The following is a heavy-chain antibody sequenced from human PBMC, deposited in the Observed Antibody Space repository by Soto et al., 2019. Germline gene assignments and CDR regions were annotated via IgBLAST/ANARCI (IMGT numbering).Heavy chain of an antibody. Sequence: QVQLVQSGAEVKKPGASVKVSCKASGYTFATYGFSWVRQAPGQGLEWMGWISASNGNTNYAQKLRGRVTMTTDTSTSKAYMELRSLRSDDTAVFYCARSGRSWNLREFDYWGQGTLVTVSS. CDR2: ISASNGNT. D-gene: IGHD6-13*01. CDR1: GYTFATYG. V-gene: IGHV1-18*01. J-gene: IGHJ4*02. CDR3: ARSGRSWNLREFDY.